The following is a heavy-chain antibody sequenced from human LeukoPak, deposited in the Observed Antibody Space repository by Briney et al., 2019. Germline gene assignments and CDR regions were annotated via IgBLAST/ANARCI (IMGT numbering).Heavy chain of an antibody. D-gene: IGHD5-18*01. CDR2: IYPGDSDT. V-gene: IGHV5-51*01. CDR3: ARLGGDTAMDDYFDY. CDR1: GYSFTSYW. Sequence: GESLKISCKGSGYSFTSYWIGWVRQVPGKGLEWMGIIYPGDSDTRYSPSFQGQVTISADKSISTAYLQWSSLKASDTAMYYCARLGGDTAMDDYFDYWGQGTLVTVSS. J-gene: IGHJ4*02.